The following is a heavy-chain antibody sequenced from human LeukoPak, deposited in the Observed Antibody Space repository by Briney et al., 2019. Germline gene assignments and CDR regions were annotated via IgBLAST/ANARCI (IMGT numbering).Heavy chain of an antibody. Sequence: ASVKVSCKTSGYTFSDYYTNWVRQAPGQGLEWMGWINPNSAATNYARRFQGRVTMTRDTSISTAYMELSRLTSDDTAVYYCARIRGGNNYHFDFWGQGTLVTVSS. D-gene: IGHD1-26*01. J-gene: IGHJ4*02. CDR1: GYTFSDYY. CDR3: ARIRGGNNYHFDF. V-gene: IGHV1-2*02. CDR2: INPNSAAT.